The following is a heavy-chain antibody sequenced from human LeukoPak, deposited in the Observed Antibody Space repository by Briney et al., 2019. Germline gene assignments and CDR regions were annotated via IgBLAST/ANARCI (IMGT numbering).Heavy chain of an antibody. CDR1: GFTFSSYA. Sequence: GGSLRLSCAASGFTFSSYAMHWVRQAPGKGLEWVAVISYDGSNKYYADSVKGRFTISRDNSKNTLYLQMNSLRAEDTAVYYCAREGLSGYSYGTPSSWFDPWGQGTLVTVSS. CDR3: AREGLSGYSYGTPSSWFDP. V-gene: IGHV3-30*04. J-gene: IGHJ5*02. CDR2: ISYDGSNK. D-gene: IGHD5-18*01.